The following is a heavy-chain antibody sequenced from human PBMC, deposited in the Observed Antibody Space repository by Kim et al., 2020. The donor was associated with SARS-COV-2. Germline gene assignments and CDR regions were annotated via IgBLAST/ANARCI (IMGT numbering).Heavy chain of an antibody. Sequence: GGSLRLSCAASGFTFSSYAMHWVRQGPGKGLEWVAVISYDGSNKYYADSVKGRFTISRDNSKNTLYLQMNSLRAEDTAVYYCARPLGGDGYNPTPDYWG. V-gene: IGHV3-30*04. J-gene: IGHJ4*01. CDR3: ARPLGGDGYNPTPDY. D-gene: IGHD3-16*01. CDR1: GFTFSSYA. CDR2: ISYDGSNK.